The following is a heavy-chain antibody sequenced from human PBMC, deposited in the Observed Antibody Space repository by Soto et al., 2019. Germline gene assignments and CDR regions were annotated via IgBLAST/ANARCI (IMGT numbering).Heavy chain of an antibody. CDR1: GGSISSNY. CDR2: VYNSGST. CDR3: ARYRRGAVAGYTLDN. D-gene: IGHD6-13*01. V-gene: IGHV4-59*01. J-gene: IGHJ4*02. Sequence: SETLSLTCTVSGGSISSNYWTWIRQPPGKGLEWIGYVYNSGSTNYNPSLKSRVTMSEDTSKSQFSLKVNSMTAADTAVYYCARYRRGAVAGYTLDNWGQGILVTGSS.